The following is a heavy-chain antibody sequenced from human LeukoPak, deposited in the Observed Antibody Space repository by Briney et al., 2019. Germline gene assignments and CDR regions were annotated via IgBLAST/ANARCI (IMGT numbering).Heavy chain of an antibody. CDR3: ARHVSVAVTNFFDY. J-gene: IGHJ4*02. CDR2: VYYTGTT. CDR1: GGSISSRNYY. Sequence: SETLSLTCTVSGGSISSRNYYWGWISQPPGKGLEWIGGVYYTGTTYSNPSLKSRVTISVDTSKNQFSLRLSSVTAADTAVYYCARHVSVAVTNFFDYWGQGTLVTVSS. V-gene: IGHV4-39*01. D-gene: IGHD6-19*01.